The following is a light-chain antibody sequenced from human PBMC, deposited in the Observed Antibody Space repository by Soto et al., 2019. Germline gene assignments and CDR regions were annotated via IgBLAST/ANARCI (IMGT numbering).Light chain of an antibody. CDR3: SSYAASDSFVV. J-gene: IGLJ2*01. V-gene: IGLV2-8*01. Sequence: QSTLTQPPSASGSPGQSVTISCTGTSSDVGGYNYVSWYQHHPDKAPKLIIYEVYKRPSGVPDRFSGSKSGNTASLTVSGLQAEDEAEYYCSSYAASDSFVVFGGGTKLT. CDR2: EVY. CDR1: SSDVGGYNY.